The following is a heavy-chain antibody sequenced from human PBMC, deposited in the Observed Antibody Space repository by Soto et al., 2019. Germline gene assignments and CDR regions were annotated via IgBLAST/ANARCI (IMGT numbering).Heavy chain of an antibody. CDR1: GFTFNNYA. J-gene: IGHJ4*02. D-gene: IGHD3-10*01. CDR3: AKLGSSAWSPHYYFDY. Sequence: GGSLRLSCAASGFTFNNYAMGWVRQAPGKGLEWVSAITGSGSDTYYLDSVKGRSTISRDNSKNTLFLQVNSLRVEDTAIYYCAKLGSSAWSPHYYFDYWGQGTLVTVSS. CDR2: ITGSGSDT. V-gene: IGHV3-23*01.